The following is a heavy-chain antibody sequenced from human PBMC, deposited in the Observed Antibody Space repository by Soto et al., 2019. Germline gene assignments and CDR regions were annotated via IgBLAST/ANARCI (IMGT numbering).Heavy chain of an antibody. V-gene: IGHV1-2*04. CDR1: GYTFTDFY. J-gene: IGHJ4*02. Sequence: QVQLVQSGAEVRKPGASVKVSCKASGYTFTDFYMYWVRQARGQGLEWMGWINPSSGGTNYEQKFQGWVTMTRDTSISTVYLELTRLRSDDTDVYYCARARGTGDGYNPADYWGQGTLVTVSS. CDR3: ARARGTGDGYNPADY. CDR2: INPSSGGT. D-gene: IGHD5-12*01.